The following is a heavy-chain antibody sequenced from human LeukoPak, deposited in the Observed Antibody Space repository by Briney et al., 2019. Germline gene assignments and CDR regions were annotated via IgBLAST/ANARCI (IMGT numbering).Heavy chain of an antibody. D-gene: IGHD4-17*01. Sequence: ASVKVSCKASGYTFIGYDLHWVRQAPGQGLEWMGWINPNSGGTNYAQKFQGRVTMARDTSISTAYMELNRLRSDDTAVYYCARDFTVFDDWGQGTLVTVSS. V-gene: IGHV1-2*02. CDR1: GYTFIGYD. J-gene: IGHJ4*02. CDR3: ARDFTVFDD. CDR2: INPNSGGT.